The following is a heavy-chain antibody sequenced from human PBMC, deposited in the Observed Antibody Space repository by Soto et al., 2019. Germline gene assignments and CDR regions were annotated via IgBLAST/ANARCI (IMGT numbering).Heavy chain of an antibody. D-gene: IGHD6-19*01. CDR1: EGTFSTYA. V-gene: IGHV1-69*13. CDR2: IIPLFGTA. J-gene: IGHJ4*02. CDR3: ARPKGRYSSGYYYFDS. Sequence: SVRVSCKTSEGTFSTYAIYGVRQAPGQGLEWMGAIIPLFGTADYAQKFQGRVTITADESTSTAYMELSSLRSEDTAVYYCARPKGRYSSGYYYFDSWGQGTLVTVSS.